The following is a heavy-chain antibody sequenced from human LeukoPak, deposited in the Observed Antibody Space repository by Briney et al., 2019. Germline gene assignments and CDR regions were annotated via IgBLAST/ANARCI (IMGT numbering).Heavy chain of an antibody. CDR3: ARRWVYDKRAFDA. CDR2: ISSSGSTI. J-gene: IGHJ3*01. V-gene: IGHV3-11*01. Sequence: GGSLRLSCAASGFTFSDYYMSWIRQAPGKGLEWVSYISSSGSTIYYADSVKGRFTISRDNAKNSLYLQMNSLRAEDTAVYYCARRWVYDKRAFDAWGQGTMVTVSS. CDR1: GFTFSDYY. D-gene: IGHD3-16*01.